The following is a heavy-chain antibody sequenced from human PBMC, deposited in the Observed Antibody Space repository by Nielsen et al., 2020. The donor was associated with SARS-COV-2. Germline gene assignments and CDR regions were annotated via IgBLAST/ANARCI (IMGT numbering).Heavy chain of an antibody. J-gene: IGHJ6*03. D-gene: IGHD2-21*01. V-gene: IGHV4-4*02. CDR1: GGSVSSNDW. CDR3: ARGDPVVVPSPILGLGPFFYYFYLDV. CDR2: VSHSGGI. Sequence: SETLSLTCAVSGGSVSSNDWWTWVRQSPGKGLEWIGEVSHSGGINYNPSLKSRVTLSMDKSKRQFSLRLTSVSAADTAVYFCARGDPVVVPSPILGLGPFFYYFYLDVWGKGTTVTVSS.